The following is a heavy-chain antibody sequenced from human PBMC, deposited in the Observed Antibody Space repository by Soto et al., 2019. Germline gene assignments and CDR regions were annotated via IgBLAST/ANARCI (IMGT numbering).Heavy chain of an antibody. CDR2: IIPIFGTA. J-gene: IGHJ5*02. V-gene: IGHV1-69*13. D-gene: IGHD2-8*01. CDR3: ATVWLKGNWFDP. CDR1: GGTFSSYA. Sequence: RASVKVSCKASGGTFSSYAISWVRQAPGQGLEWMGGIIPIFGTANYAQKFQGRVTITADESTSTAYMELSSLRSEDTAVYYCATVWLKGNWFDPWGQGTLVTVSS.